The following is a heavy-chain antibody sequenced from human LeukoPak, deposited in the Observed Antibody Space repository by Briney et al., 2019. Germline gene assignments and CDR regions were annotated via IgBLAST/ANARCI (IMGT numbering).Heavy chain of an antibody. CDR1: EFTVSSFA. Sequence: GGSLTLSCAASEFTVSSFAMHWVRQAPGKGREWVAVISYDGSSKNHADSVKGRFTISRANTKNSLSLQMNSLRAEDTAVYYCAREVTLHFDRWGEGTLVTVSS. D-gene: IGHD4-11*01. J-gene: IGHJ5*02. CDR3: AREVTLHFDR. CDR2: ISYDGSSK. V-gene: IGHV3-30-3*01.